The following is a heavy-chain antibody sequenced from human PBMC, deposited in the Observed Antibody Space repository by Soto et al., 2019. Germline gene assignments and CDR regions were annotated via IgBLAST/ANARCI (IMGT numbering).Heavy chain of an antibody. CDR2: LYHSGST. Sequence: QVQLQESGPGLVKPSGTLSLTCAVSSGSISSSNWWSWVRQPPGKGLEWMGELYHSGSTNYNPSLTSRVTIAVDKSQNQFSLKRSSVTAADTAVYYCARVQEYDILTGYYSGEAFDIWGQGTMVTVSS. CDR3: ARVQEYDILTGYYSGEAFDI. CDR1: SGSISSSNW. V-gene: IGHV4-4*02. D-gene: IGHD3-9*01. J-gene: IGHJ3*02.